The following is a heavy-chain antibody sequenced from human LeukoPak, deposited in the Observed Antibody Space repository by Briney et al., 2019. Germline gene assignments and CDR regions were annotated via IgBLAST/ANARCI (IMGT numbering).Heavy chain of an antibody. CDR3: ARHTWTGTTYYYYYMDV. D-gene: IGHD1-7*01. Sequence: SETLSLTCTVSGGSISSSSYYWGWIRQPPGKGLEWIGSIYYSGSTYYNPSLKSRVTISVDTSKNQFSLKLSSVTAADTAVYYCARHTWTGTTYYYYYMDVWDKGTTVTVSS. J-gene: IGHJ6*03. CDR1: GGSISSSSYY. CDR2: IYYSGST. V-gene: IGHV4-39*01.